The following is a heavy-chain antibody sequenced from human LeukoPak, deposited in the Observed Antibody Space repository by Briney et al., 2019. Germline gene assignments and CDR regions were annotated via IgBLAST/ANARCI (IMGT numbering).Heavy chain of an antibody. V-gene: IGHV3-43D*03. CDR2: ISWDSENV. J-gene: IGHJ4*01. Sequence: PGGSLRLSCAGSGFSVDDYGMHWVRQAPGKSLEWVSLISWDSENVYYADSVRGRFTVSRDNSKNSLYLQMNSLRTEDTAFYYCVQESLEYWGHGTLVTVSS. D-gene: IGHD2/OR15-2a*01. CDR1: GFSVDDYG. CDR3: VQESLEY.